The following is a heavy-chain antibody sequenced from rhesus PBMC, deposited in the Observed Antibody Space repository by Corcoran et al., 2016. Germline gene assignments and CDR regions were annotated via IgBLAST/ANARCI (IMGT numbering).Heavy chain of an antibody. Sequence: EVQLVESGGGLAKPGGSLRLSCAASGFTFSSYWMNWVRQTPGKGLEWISAINSGWGSTYYADSVNGRFTISRDNAKNTLSLQMNSLRAEDTAVYYCAKDRGIAAGRFDYWGQGVLVTVSS. V-gene: IGHV3S42*01. J-gene: IGHJ4*01. CDR3: AKDRGIAAGRFDY. CDR1: GFTFSSYW. D-gene: IGHD6-13*01. CDR2: INSGWGST.